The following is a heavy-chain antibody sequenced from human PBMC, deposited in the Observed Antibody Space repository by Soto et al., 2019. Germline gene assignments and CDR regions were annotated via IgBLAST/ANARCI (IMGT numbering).Heavy chain of an antibody. CDR2: IYYSGST. V-gene: IGHV4-39*01. D-gene: IGHD1-26*01. J-gene: IGHJ4*02. Sequence: QLQLQESGPGLVKPSETLSLTCTVSGGSISSSSYYWGWIRQPPGKGREWIGRIYYSGSTYYHPSLKSRVTISVETSKNQFSLKLSSVTAADTAVYYCARGGGASLFVYWGQGTLVTVSS. CDR3: ARGGGASLFVY. CDR1: GGSISSSSYY.